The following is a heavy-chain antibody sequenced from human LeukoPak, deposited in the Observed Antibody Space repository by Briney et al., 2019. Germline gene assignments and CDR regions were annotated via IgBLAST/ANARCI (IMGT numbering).Heavy chain of an antibody. Sequence: GGSLRLSCAASGFTFSDYYMSWIRQAPGKGLEWVSYISSSGSTLYYADSVKGRFTIPRDNAKNSLYLQMNSLRAEDTAVHYCARTVDTEPLGFDYWGQGTLVTVSS. D-gene: IGHD5-18*01. V-gene: IGHV3-11*04. J-gene: IGHJ4*02. CDR1: GFTFSDYY. CDR3: ARTVDTEPLGFDY. CDR2: ISSSGSTL.